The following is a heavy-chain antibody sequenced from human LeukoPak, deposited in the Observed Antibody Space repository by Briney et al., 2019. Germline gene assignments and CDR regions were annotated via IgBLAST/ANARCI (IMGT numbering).Heavy chain of an antibody. V-gene: IGHV4-59*05. CDR3: ARHYGP. CDR1: GGSISGYY. Sequence: SETLSLTCIVSGGSISGYYWSWIRQPPGKGLEWIGSIYHSGSTYYNPSLKSRVTISVDTSRNQFSLNLSSVTAADTAVYYCARHYGPWGQGTLVAVSS. CDR2: IYHSGST. D-gene: IGHD3-16*01. J-gene: IGHJ5*02.